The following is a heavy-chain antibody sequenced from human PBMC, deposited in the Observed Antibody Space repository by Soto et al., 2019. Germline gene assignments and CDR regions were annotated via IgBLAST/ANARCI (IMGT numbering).Heavy chain of an antibody. V-gene: IGHV4-39*01. CDR2: IYTSGST. J-gene: IGHJ4*02. CDR3: ARHVHGYCSSPSCHTDY. Sequence: SETLSLTCTVSGVSISSTSYYWGWVRQPPGKGLEWIGAIYTSGSTYYNPSLKSRITISVDTSKNQFSLKLSSVTATDTAVYYCARHVHGYCSSPSCHTDYWGQGTLVTVSS. D-gene: IGHD2-2*02. CDR1: GVSISSTSYY.